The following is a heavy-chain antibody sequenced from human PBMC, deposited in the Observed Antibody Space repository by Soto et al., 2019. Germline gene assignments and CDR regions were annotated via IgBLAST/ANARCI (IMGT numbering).Heavy chain of an antibody. CDR3: ARNGVTYDAFDI. D-gene: IGHD2-21*02. V-gene: IGHV1-18*01. J-gene: IGHJ3*02. Sequence: ASVKGSCKASGYSFTSSGSSWGRQAPGQGLEWMGWISAYNGNTNYAQKLQGRVTMTTDTSTSTAYMELRSLRSDDTAVYYCARNGVTYDAFDIWGQGTMVTVSS. CDR1: GYSFTSSG. CDR2: ISAYNGNT.